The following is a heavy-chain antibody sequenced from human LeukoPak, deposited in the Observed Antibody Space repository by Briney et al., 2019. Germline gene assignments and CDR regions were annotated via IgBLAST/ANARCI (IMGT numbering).Heavy chain of an antibody. Sequence: GGSLRLSCAASGFTFSSHSMNWVRQAPGKGLEWVSAISSSSTYTKYADSVKGRFTISRDNAKTSVYLQMDSPRAEDTAVYYCAKVGTGNQYGSGDFDLWGQGILVTVSS. CDR2: ISSSSTYT. CDR3: AKVGTGNQYGSGDFDL. CDR1: GFTFSSHS. D-gene: IGHD3-10*01. J-gene: IGHJ4*02. V-gene: IGHV3-21*01.